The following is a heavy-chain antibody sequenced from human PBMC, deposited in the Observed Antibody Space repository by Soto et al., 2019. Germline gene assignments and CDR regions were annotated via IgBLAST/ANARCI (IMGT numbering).Heavy chain of an antibody. CDR2: IYYSGST. CDR1: GGSISSNGYY. J-gene: IGHJ4*02. CDR3: ARSGGSYRAFGY. D-gene: IGHD6-19*01. V-gene: IGHV4-39*01. Sequence: PSETLSLTCTVSGGSISSNGYYWGWIRQPPGKGLEWVGNIYYSGSTYYNPSLESRVTISVDTSKNQFSLKLSSVTAPDTAFYYCARSGGSYRAFGYWGQGTLVTVSS.